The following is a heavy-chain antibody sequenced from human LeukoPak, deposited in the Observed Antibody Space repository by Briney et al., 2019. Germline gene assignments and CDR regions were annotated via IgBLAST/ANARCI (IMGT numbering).Heavy chain of an antibody. J-gene: IGHJ4*02. D-gene: IGHD5-18*01. CDR1: GFTFYNYW. V-gene: IGHV3-7*01. CDR3: ARGQKYRNGYTVTELGPGYFAY. CDR2: IKQDGSEK. Sequence: PGGSLRLSCAASGFTFYNYWMSWVRQAPGKGLEWVANIKQDGSEKYYVDSVKGRFTISRDNTENSLYLQLNSLRAEDTAVYYCARGQKYRNGYTVTELGPGYFAYWGQGTLVTVSS.